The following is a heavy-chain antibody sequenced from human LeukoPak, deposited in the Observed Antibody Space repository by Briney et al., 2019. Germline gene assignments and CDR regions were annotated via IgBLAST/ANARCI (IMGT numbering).Heavy chain of an antibody. CDR2: IYYSGST. CDR1: GGSVSSGGYL. D-gene: IGHD2-2*02. V-gene: IGHV4-61*08. J-gene: IGHJ4*02. Sequence: SETLSLTCTVSGGSVSSGGYLWTWIRQPPGKGLEWIGYIYYSGSTNYNPSLKSRVTISADTSKNQFSLKLSSVTAADTAVYYCALTRGVPAVIGGYFDYWGQGTLVTVSS. CDR3: ALTRGVPAVIGGYFDY.